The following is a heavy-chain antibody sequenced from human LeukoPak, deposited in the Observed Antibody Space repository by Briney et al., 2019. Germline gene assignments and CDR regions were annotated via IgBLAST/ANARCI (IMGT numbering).Heavy chain of an antibody. CDR1: GFTFSSYW. CDR3: ARVPVVTAPEVYMDV. Sequence: PGGSLRLSCAASGFTFSSYWMSWVRQAPGKGLEWVANIKQDGSEKYYVDSVKGRFTISRANAKNSLYLQMNSLRAEDTAVYYCARVPVVTAPEVYMDVWGKGTTVTVSS. J-gene: IGHJ6*03. D-gene: IGHD2-21*02. CDR2: IKQDGSEK. V-gene: IGHV3-7*01.